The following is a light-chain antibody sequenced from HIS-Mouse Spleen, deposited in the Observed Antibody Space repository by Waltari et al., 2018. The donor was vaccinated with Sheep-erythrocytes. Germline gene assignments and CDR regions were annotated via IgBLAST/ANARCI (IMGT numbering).Light chain of an antibody. V-gene: IGLV3-10*01. CDR1: KLGDKY. J-gene: IGLJ2*01. CDR3: YSTDSSGNGV. Sequence: SYELTQPPSVSVSPGQTASITCSGDKLGDKYACWYQQKPGQSPVLVIYQDSKRPSGIPEGFSGSSSGTMATLTISGAQVEDEADYYCYSTDSSGNGVFGGGTKLTVL. CDR2: QDS.